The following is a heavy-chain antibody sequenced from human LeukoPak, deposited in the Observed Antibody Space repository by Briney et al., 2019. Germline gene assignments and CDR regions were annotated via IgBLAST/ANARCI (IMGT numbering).Heavy chain of an antibody. D-gene: IGHD3-3*01. CDR3: ARGRGLRFLEWLLPRFDY. CDR2: INHSGST. V-gene: IGHV4-34*01. Sequence: PSETLSLTCAVYGGSFSGYYWSWIRQPPGKGLEWIGEINHSGSTNYNPSLKGRVTISVDTSKNQFSLKLSSVTAADTAVYYCARGRGLRFLEWLLPRFDYWGQGTLVTVSS. CDR1: GGSFSGYY. J-gene: IGHJ4*02.